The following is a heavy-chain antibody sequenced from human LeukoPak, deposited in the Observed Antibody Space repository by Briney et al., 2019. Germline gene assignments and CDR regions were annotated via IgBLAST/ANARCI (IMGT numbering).Heavy chain of an antibody. J-gene: IGHJ4*02. D-gene: IGHD1-26*01. Sequence: PGGSLRLSCAASGFTFSSYGMHWVRQAPGKGLEWVAFIRYDGSNKYYADSVKGRFTISRDNSKNTLYLQMNSLRAEGTAVYYCARDEKIVGASGQDYWGQGTLVTVSS. CDR3: ARDEKIVGASGQDY. CDR2: IRYDGSNK. V-gene: IGHV3-30*02. CDR1: GFTFSSYG.